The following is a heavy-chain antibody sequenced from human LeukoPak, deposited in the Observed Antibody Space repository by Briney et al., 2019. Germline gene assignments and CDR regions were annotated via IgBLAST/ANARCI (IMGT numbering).Heavy chain of an antibody. V-gene: IGHV4-34*01. Sequence: SETLSLTCAVYGGSFSGYYWSWICQPPGKGLEWIGEINHSGSTNYNPSLKSRVTISVDTSKNQFSLKLSSVTAADTAVYYCARGSYDFWSGYDDFDYWGQGTLVTVSS. D-gene: IGHD3-3*01. CDR3: ARGSYDFWSGYDDFDY. CDR2: INHSGST. J-gene: IGHJ4*02. CDR1: GGSFSGYY.